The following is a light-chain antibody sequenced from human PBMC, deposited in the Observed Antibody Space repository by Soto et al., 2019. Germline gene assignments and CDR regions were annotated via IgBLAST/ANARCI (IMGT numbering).Light chain of an antibody. CDR2: DAS. Sequence: DIQMTQSPSTLSASVGDRVTITCRASQSISSWLAWYQQKPGKAPKLLIYDASSLDSGVTSRFSGSGSGTEFTLTISCLQPDDFATYYCQQYNSYPLTFGQGTKVEIK. CDR1: QSISSW. V-gene: IGKV1-5*01. J-gene: IGKJ1*01. CDR3: QQYNSYPLT.